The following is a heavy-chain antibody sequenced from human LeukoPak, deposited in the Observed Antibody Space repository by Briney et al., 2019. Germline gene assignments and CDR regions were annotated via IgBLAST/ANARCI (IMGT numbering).Heavy chain of an antibody. CDR1: GFTFSSYA. J-gene: IGHJ4*02. CDR2: INGNGDST. Sequence: GGSLRLSCAASGFTFSSYAMHWVRQAPGKGLEYVSGINGNGDSTYYANSVKGRFTISRDNSKNTLYLQMGSLRAEDMAVYYCARGRGYSLYYFDYWGQGTLVTVSS. V-gene: IGHV3-64*01. CDR3: ARGRGYSLYYFDY. D-gene: IGHD5-18*01.